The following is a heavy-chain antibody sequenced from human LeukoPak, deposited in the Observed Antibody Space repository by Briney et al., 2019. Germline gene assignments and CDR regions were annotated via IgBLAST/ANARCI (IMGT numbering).Heavy chain of an antibody. CDR2: IYYSGST. V-gene: IGHV4-59*01. CDR3: ARSFSPNYYDLLDY. J-gene: IGHJ4*02. CDR1: GGSISTYY. Sequence: PSETLSLTCTVSGGSISTYYWSWIRQPPGKGLEWIGYIYYSGSTNYNPSLKSRVTISLDTSKNQFSLKLNSVTAADTAMYYCARSFSPNYYDLLDYWGQGTLVTVSP. D-gene: IGHD3-22*01.